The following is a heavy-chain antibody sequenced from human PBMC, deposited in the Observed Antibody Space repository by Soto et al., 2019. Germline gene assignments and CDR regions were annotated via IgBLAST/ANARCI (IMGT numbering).Heavy chain of an antibody. Sequence: QVQLQEPGPGLVKPAQTLSLTCSVSGVSISDSYYWNWIRQPPGKGLEWIGYIFHNGNTYYNPSLRSRLSISVDTSKNQFSLRLFSVTGADTAVYYCARGDGDRSAGLDSWGQGTLVTVSS. CDR3: ARGDGDRSAGLDS. D-gene: IGHD4-17*01. CDR1: GVSISDSYY. V-gene: IGHV4-31*03. CDR2: IFHNGNT. J-gene: IGHJ4*02.